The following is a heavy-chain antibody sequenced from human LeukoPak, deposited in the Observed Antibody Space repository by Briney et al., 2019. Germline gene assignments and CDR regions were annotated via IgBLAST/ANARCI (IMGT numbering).Heavy chain of an antibody. Sequence: SQTLSLTCTVSGGSISSGSYYWSWIRQPAGKGLEWIGRIYTSGSTNYNPSLESRVTISEDTSRNRFSLMLSSVTAADTAVYYCVRQNSDYYYYYLDVWGEGTTVIVSS. CDR1: GGSISSGSYY. CDR3: VRQNSDYYYYYLDV. D-gene: IGHD1-7*01. V-gene: IGHV4-61*02. J-gene: IGHJ6*03. CDR2: IYTSGST.